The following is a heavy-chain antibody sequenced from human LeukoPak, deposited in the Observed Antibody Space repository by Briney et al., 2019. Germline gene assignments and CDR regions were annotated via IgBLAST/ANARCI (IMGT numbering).Heavy chain of an antibody. D-gene: IGHD3-22*01. CDR2: IYHSGST. CDR3: ARGYDTSGYF. J-gene: IGHJ4*02. CDR1: GYSISSGYF. V-gene: IGHV4-38-2*02. Sequence: SETLSLTCTVSGYSISSGYFWGWIRQSPGKGLEWIGSIYHSGSTYYNPSLKSRVTISVDTSKNQFSLKLSSLTAADTAVYYCARGYDTSGYFWGQGTLVTVSS.